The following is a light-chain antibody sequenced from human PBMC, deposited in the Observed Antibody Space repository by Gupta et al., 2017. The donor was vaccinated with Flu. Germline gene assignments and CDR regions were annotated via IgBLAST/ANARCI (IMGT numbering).Light chain of an antibody. V-gene: IGKV1-39*01. J-gene: IGKJ2*01. CDR2: AAS. CDR1: QSIRAY. CDR3: HQSYRAPQT. Sequence: DIQMTQSPSSLSASVGDRVTITCRASQSIRAYLNWYQQKPGRAPTLLIYAASNLQSGVPSRFSGSGSGTDFSLTISSLQPEDFATYYCHQSYRAPQTFGRGTKLEI.